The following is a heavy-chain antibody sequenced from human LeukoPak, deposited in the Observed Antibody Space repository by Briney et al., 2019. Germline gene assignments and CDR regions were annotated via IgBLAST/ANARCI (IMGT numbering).Heavy chain of an antibody. V-gene: IGHV3-21*01. CDR2: ITSSSSYT. Sequence: GGSLRLSCAASGFTFSSYNMNWVRQAPGKGLEWVSSITSSSSYTFYADSVKGRFTISRDNAKSSLYLQMNSLRAEDTAIYYCARDPYNGNYGDSYYYYMDVWGKGTTVTISS. D-gene: IGHD1-26*01. J-gene: IGHJ6*03. CDR1: GFTFSSYN. CDR3: ARDPYNGNYGDSYYYYMDV.